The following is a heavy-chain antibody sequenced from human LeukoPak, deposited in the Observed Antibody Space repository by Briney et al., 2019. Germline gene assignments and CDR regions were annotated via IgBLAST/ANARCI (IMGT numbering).Heavy chain of an antibody. Sequence: SETLSLTCTVSGYSISSGYYWGWIRQPPGKGLEWIGSIYHIGSTFYNPSLKSRVTISVDTSKNQFSLKLSSVTAADTAVYYWARGIYWFHPWGQGTLVTVSS. CDR3: ARGIYWFHP. CDR1: GYSISSGYY. CDR2: IYHIGST. J-gene: IGHJ5*02. V-gene: IGHV4-38-2*02.